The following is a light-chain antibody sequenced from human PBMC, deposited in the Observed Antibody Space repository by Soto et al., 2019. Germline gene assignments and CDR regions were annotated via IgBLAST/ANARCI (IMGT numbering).Light chain of an antibody. CDR3: MQALQTPYT. V-gene: IGKV2-28*01. Sequence: EIVMTQSPPSLTVTPGEPASISCTSSQRLLHSNGNIFLDWYLQKPGQSPQLLIYLGSNRASGVSDRVSGSETGTYFTLKISRVEAEDVGVYYCMQALQTPYTFGQGTKLGIK. J-gene: IGKJ2*01. CDR2: LGS. CDR1: QRLLHSNGNIF.